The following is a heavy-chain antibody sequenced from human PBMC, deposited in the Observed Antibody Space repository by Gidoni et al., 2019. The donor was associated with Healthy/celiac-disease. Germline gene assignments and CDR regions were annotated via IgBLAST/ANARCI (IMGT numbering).Heavy chain of an antibody. V-gene: IGHV4-59*08. D-gene: IGHD4-17*01. CDR1: GGSISSYY. J-gene: IGHJ4*02. CDR2: IYYSGST. CDR3: ARHGQQDYGDYGFDY. Sequence: QVQLQESCPALVKPSEILSLTCTVSGGSISSYYWSWIRQPPGKGLEWIGYIYYSGSTNDNPSHKSRVTISVDTSKNQFSLKLSSVTAADTSVYYCARHGQQDYGDYGFDYWGQGTLVTVSS.